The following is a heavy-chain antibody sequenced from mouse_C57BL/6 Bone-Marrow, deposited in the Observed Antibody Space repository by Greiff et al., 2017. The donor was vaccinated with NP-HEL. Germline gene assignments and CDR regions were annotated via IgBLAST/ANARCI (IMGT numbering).Heavy chain of an antibody. CDR1: GFTFSDYG. D-gene: IGHD1-1*01. CDR2: ISSGSSTI. Sequence: EVKLMESGGGLVKPGGSLKLSCAASGFTFSDYGMHWVRQAPEKGLEWVAYISSGSSTIYYADTVKGRFTISRDNAKNTLFLQMTSLRSEDTAMYYCARPLLLWYCDVWGTGTTVTVSS. CDR3: ARPLLLWYCDV. V-gene: IGHV5-17*01. J-gene: IGHJ1*03.